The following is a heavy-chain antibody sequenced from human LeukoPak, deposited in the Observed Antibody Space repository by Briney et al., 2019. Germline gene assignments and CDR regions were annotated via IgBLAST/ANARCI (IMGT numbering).Heavy chain of an antibody. D-gene: IGHD6-19*01. CDR1: GGSFSGYY. CDR2: INHSGST. CDR3: AMLIAVAGTEDV. J-gene: IGHJ4*02. V-gene: IGHV4-34*01. Sequence: SETLSLTCAVYGGSFSGYYWSWIRQPPGKGLEWIGEINHSGSTNYNPSLKSRVTISVDTSKNQFSLKLSSVTAADTALYYCAMLIAVAGTEDVWGQGTLVTVSS.